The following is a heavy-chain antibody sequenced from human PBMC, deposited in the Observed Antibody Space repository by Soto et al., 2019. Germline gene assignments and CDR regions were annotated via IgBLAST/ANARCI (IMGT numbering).Heavy chain of an antibody. CDR1: GYTFTSYA. V-gene: IGHV1-3*01. Sequence: ASVKVSCKASGYTFTSYAMHWVRQAPGQRLEWMGWINAGNGNTKYSQKFQGRVTITRDTSASTAYMELSSLRSEDAAVYYCASSRITMVPYGMDVWGQGTTVTVSS. CDR3: ASSRITMVPYGMDV. J-gene: IGHJ6*02. D-gene: IGHD3-10*01. CDR2: INAGNGNT.